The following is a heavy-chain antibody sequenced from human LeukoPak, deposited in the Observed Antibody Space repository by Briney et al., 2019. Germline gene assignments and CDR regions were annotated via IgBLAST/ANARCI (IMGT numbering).Heavy chain of an antibody. CDR2: ISSSGSTI. D-gene: IGHD2-2*01. Sequence: GGSPRLSCAASGFTFSDYYMSWIRQAPGKGLEWVSYISSSGSTIYYADSVNGRFTISRDNAKNSLYLQMNSLRAEDTAVYYCARAPRYCSSTSCSNWFDPWGQGTLVTVSS. V-gene: IGHV3-11*01. CDR1: GFTFSDYY. CDR3: ARAPRYCSSTSCSNWFDP. J-gene: IGHJ5*02.